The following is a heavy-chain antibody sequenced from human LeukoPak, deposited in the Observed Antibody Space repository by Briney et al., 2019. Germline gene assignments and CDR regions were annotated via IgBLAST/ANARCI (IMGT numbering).Heavy chain of an antibody. Sequence: GGSLRLSCAASGFTFSSYSMNWVRQAPGKGLEWVSYISSSSSTIYYADSVKGRFTISRDNAKNSLYLQMNSLRAEDTAVYYCARGYDFWSDGRGLVYFDYWGQGTLVTVSS. D-gene: IGHD3-3*01. CDR3: ARGYDFWSDGRGLVYFDY. V-gene: IGHV3-48*04. CDR2: ISSSSSTI. CDR1: GFTFSSYS. J-gene: IGHJ4*02.